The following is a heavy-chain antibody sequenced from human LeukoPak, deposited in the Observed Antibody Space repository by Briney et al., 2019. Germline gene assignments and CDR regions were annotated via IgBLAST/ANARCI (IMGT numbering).Heavy chain of an antibody. CDR1: GFTFSGSA. D-gene: IGHD5-24*01. CDR3: TTMADYYYYGMDV. J-gene: IGHJ6*02. V-gene: IGHV3-73*01. Sequence: PGGSLRLSCAASGFTFSGSAMHWVRQASGKGLEWVGRIRSKANSYATAYAALVKGRFTISRDDSKNTAYLQMNSLKTEDTAVYYCTTMADYYYYGMDVWGQGTTVTVSS. CDR2: IRSKANSYAT.